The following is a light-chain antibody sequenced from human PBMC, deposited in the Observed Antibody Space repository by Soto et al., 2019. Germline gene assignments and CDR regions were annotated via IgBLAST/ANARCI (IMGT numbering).Light chain of an antibody. Sequence: EIVMTQSPATLSVSPGERATLSCRASQSVGNNLAWYRQKPGQAPRLLIYSASTRATGIPARFSGSGSGTEFTLTISSLQSEDFALYYCQQYNNWHFTFGPGTEVDIK. CDR2: SAS. CDR1: QSVGNN. J-gene: IGKJ3*01. V-gene: IGKV3-15*01. CDR3: QQYNNWHFT.